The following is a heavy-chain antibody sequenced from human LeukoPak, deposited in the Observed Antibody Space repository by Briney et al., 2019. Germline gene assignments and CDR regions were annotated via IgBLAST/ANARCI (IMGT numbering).Heavy chain of an antibody. D-gene: IGHD2-8*01. CDR3: ARVQYCTNGVCRAGYYYGMDV. CDR1: GFTSSDYY. CDR2: ISSSGNNI. V-gene: IGHV3-11*01. J-gene: IGHJ6*02. Sequence: GGSLRLSCAASGFTSSDYYMSWIRQAPGKGLEWVSFISSSGNNIYYADSVKGRFTISRDNAKNSLYLQMNSLRAEDTAVYYCARVQYCTNGVCRAGYYYGMDVWGQGTTVTVSS.